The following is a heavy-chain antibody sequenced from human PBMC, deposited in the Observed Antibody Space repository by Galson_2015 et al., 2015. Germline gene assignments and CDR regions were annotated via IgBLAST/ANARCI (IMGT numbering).Heavy chain of an antibody. J-gene: IGHJ5*02. Sequence: SLRLSCAASGFTFSSYSMNRVRQAPGKGLEWVSSISSSSSYIYYADSVKGRFTISRDNAKNSLYLQMNSLRAEDTAVYYCARDGGNWNDEGVKWFDPWGQGTLVTVSS. V-gene: IGHV3-21*01. CDR1: GFTFSSYS. D-gene: IGHD1-1*01. CDR3: ARDGGNWNDEGVKWFDP. CDR2: ISSSSSYI.